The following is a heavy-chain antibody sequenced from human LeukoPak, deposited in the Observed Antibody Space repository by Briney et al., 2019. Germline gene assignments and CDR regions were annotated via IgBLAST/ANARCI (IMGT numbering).Heavy chain of an antibody. CDR2: IKQDGSEK. CDR1: GFVFSDYG. Sequence: PGGSLRLSCAASGFVFSDYGMHWVRQAPGKGLEWVANIKQDGSEKYYVDSVKGRFTISRDNAKNSLYLQMNSLRAEDTAVYYCPSYYNHWGQGTLVTVSS. J-gene: IGHJ5*02. D-gene: IGHD1-26*01. V-gene: IGHV3-7*01. CDR3: PSYYNH.